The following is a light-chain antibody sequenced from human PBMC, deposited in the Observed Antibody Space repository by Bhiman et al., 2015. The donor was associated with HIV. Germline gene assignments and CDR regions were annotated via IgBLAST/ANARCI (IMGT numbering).Light chain of an antibody. Sequence: QSVLTQPPLSVWDPPGRGSPSLVLEAAPTSEVSMYAGTSSSPGTAPKLLIYRNNQRPSGVPDRFSGSKSGTSASLAISGLRSEDEADYYCSSFVGSNNLIFAGGTKLTVL. CDR2: RNN. V-gene: IGLV1-47*01. CDR1: APTSEVS. CDR3: SSFVGSNNLI. J-gene: IGLJ2*01.